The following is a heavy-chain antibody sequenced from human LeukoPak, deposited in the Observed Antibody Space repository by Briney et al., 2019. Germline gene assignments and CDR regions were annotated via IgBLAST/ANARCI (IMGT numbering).Heavy chain of an antibody. CDR3: AKDGSYYYGSGTYYYMDV. D-gene: IGHD3-10*01. Sequence: GSSVKVSCKASGGTFSSYAISWVRQAPGQGLEWMGGIIPIFGTANYAQKFQGRVTITADKSTSTAYMELSSLRAEDTAVYYCAKDGSYYYGSGTYYYMDVWGKGTTVTISS. CDR2: IIPIFGTA. CDR1: GGTFSSYA. J-gene: IGHJ6*03. V-gene: IGHV1-69*06.